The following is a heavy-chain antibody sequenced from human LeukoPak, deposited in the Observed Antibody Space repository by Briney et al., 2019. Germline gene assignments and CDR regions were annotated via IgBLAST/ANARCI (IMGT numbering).Heavy chain of an antibody. D-gene: IGHD1-14*01. J-gene: IGHJ3*02. V-gene: IGHV4-38-2*02. Sequence: SETLSLTCTVSGYSISSGYYWGWIRQPPGKGLEWIGSIYHSGSTYYNPSLKSRVTISVDTSKNQFSLKLSSVTAADTAVYYCARIPDGVEADAFDIWGQGTMVTVSS. CDR3: ARIPDGVEADAFDI. CDR1: GYSISSGYY. CDR2: IYHSGST.